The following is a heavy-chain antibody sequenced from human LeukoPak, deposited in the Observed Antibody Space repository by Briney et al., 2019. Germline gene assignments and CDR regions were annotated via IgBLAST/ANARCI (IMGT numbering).Heavy chain of an antibody. Sequence: GGSLRLSCAGPGFTARSTYMSWVRQAPGKGLEWVSCLYGGGSTYYSDSVKGRFTISRHISKNTLYPQMNSLRPEDTAVYYCARGSVAGFALWGQGTLVTVSS. D-gene: IGHD6-19*01. CDR3: ARGSVAGFAL. J-gene: IGHJ5*02. V-gene: IGHV3-53*04. CDR2: LYGGGST. CDR1: GFTARSTY.